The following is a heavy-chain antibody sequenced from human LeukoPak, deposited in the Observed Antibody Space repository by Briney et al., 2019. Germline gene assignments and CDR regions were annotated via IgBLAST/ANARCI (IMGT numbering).Heavy chain of an antibody. Sequence: PGGSLRLSCAASGFTFRNYGMHWVRQATGKGLEWVSFIWSDGNNRFYADSVKGRFTISRDNSKNMLYLQMDSLRPEDTAVYYCARAQQLVQDYWGQGTLVTVSS. CDR2: IWSDGNNR. CDR3: ARAQQLVQDY. CDR1: GFTFRNYG. J-gene: IGHJ4*02. V-gene: IGHV3-30*02. D-gene: IGHD6-6*01.